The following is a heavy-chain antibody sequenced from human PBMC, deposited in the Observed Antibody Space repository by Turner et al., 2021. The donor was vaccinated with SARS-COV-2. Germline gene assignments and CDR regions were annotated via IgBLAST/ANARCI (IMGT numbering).Heavy chain of an antibody. Sequence: VQVVYTGAEVKNPVASVTVVCKVSGYTFTSISINWLRQARGQGIEWMGWMSTYKGNKNNDNKLQGRITTNTDTTTNKTYMVQRSLGYDDAAEEYCGREDGDKDGNSGGLDYWGQGTMVTVSS. CDR2: MSTYKGNK. D-gene: IGHD5-12*01. CDR3: GREDGDKDGNSGGLDY. J-gene: IGHJ4*02. CDR1: GYTFTSIS. V-gene: IGHV1-18*01.